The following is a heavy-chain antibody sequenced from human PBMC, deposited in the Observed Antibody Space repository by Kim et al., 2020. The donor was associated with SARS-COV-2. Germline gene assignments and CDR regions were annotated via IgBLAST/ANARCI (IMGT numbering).Heavy chain of an antibody. CDR1: GGSISSYY. CDR2: IYTSGST. D-gene: IGHD2-2*03. J-gene: IGHJ6*02. V-gene: IGHV4-4*07. Sequence: SETLSLTCTVSGGSISSYYWSWIRQPAGKGLEWIGRIYTSGSTNYNPSLKSRVTMSVDTSKNQFSLKLSSVTAADTAVYYCARDGYCSSTSCYYYYYYGMDVWGQGTTVTVSS. CDR3: ARDGYCSSTSCYYYYYYGMDV.